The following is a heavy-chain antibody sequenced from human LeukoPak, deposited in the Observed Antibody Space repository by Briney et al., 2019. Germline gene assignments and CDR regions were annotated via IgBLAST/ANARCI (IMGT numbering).Heavy chain of an antibody. D-gene: IGHD5-18*01. CDR1: GGSISSSNW. V-gene: IGHV4-4*02. J-gene: IGHJ6*04. CDR2: IYHSGST. Sequence: PSETLSLTCAVSGGSISSSNWWSWVRQPPGKGLEWIGEIYHSGSTNYNPSLKSRVTISVDKSKNQFSLKLSSVTAADTAVYYCARNGGYSYGYYYYYGMDVWGKGTTVTVSS. CDR3: ARNGGYSYGYYYYYGMDV.